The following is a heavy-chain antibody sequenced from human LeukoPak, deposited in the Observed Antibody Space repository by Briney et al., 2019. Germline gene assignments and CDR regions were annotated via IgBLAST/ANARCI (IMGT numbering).Heavy chain of an antibody. CDR2: INHSGST. D-gene: IGHD1-26*01. CDR3: ARGSGSQRVDY. J-gene: IGHJ4*02. V-gene: IGHV4-34*01. CDR1: GGSFSGYY. Sequence: SETLSLTRAVYGGSFSGYYWSWIRQPPGKGLEWIGEINHSGSTNYNLSLKSRVTISVDTSKNQFSLKLSSVTAADTAVYYCARGSGSQRVDYWGQGTLVTVSS.